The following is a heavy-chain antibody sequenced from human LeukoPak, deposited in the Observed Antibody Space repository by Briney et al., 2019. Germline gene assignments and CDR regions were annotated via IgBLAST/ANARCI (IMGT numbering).Heavy chain of an antibody. Sequence: ASVKVSCKASGYTFTGYYMHWVRQAPGQGLEWMGWINPNSGGTNYAQKFQGRVSMTRDTSVSTAYMELSRLRSDDTAVYYCARGRGSTSYTYFDYWGQGTLVTVSS. CDR1: GYTFTGYY. J-gene: IGHJ4*02. V-gene: IGHV1-2*02. D-gene: IGHD2-2*01. CDR3: ARGRGSTSYTYFDY. CDR2: INPNSGGT.